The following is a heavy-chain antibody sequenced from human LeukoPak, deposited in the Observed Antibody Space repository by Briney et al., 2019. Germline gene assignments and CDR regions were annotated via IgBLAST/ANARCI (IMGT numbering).Heavy chain of an antibody. V-gene: IGHV4-4*02. CDR3: ARVDYYDSSGRN. Sequence: PSGTLSLTCAVSGGSISSSNWWSWVRQPPGKGLEWIGEISHSGTTNYNPSLKSRVTISIDKSKNQFSLRLSSVTAADTAVYYCARVDYYDSSGRNWGQGTLVTVSS. D-gene: IGHD3-22*01. CDR2: ISHSGTT. J-gene: IGHJ4*02. CDR1: GGSISSSNW.